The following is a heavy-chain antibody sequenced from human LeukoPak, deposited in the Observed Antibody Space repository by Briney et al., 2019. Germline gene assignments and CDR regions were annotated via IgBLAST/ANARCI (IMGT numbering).Heavy chain of an antibody. J-gene: IGHJ5*02. CDR2: IKQDGSEK. CDR1: GFTFSSYW. CDR3: ARAPGEGWFDP. V-gene: IGHV3-7*01. D-gene: IGHD4-17*01. Sequence: GGSLRLSYAASGFTFSSYWISWVRQAPGKGLEWVASIKQDGSEKYYVDSVKGRFTISRDNAKNSLYLQMNSLRAEDTALYYCARAPGEGWFDPWGQGTLVTVSS.